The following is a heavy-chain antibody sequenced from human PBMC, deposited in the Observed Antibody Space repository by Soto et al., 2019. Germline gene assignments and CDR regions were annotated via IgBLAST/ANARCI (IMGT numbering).Heavy chain of an antibody. CDR3: AKFGGYGYSGYDWAY. J-gene: IGHJ4*02. Sequence: PGGSLRLSCAASGFTFSSYAMSWVRQAPGKGLEWVSAISGSGGSTYYADSVKGRFTISRDNSKNTLYLQMNSLRAEDAAVYYCAKFGGYGYSGYDWAYWGQGTLVTVSS. CDR2: ISGSGGST. D-gene: IGHD5-12*01. CDR1: GFTFSSYA. V-gene: IGHV3-23*01.